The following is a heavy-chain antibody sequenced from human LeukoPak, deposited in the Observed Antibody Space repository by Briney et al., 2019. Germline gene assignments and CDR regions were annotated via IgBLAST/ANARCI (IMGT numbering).Heavy chain of an antibody. D-gene: IGHD3-10*01. J-gene: IGHJ4*02. CDR2: IYYSGST. V-gene: IGHV4-59*01. CDR3: ARDSMVRGSTFDY. CDR1: GGSISSYY. Sequence: SETLSLTCTVSGGSISSYYWSWIRQSPGKGLEWIGYIYYSGSTNYNPSLKSRVTISVDTSKNQFSLKLSSVTAADTAVYYCARDSMVRGSTFDYWGQGTLVTVSS.